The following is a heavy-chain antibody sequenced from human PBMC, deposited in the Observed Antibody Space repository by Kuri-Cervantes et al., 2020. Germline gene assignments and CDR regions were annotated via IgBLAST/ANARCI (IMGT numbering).Heavy chain of an antibody. CDR1: GGSISSGDYY. Sequence: SETLSLTCTVSGGSISSGDYYWSWIRQPPGKGLEWIGYIYYSGSTYYNPSLKSRVTMSVDTSKNQFSLKLSSVTAADTAVYYCARVGAAAGTYYYYYGMDVWGQGTTVTVSS. D-gene: IGHD6-13*01. CDR3: ARVGAAAGTYYYYYGMDV. J-gene: IGHJ6*02. CDR2: IYYSGST. V-gene: IGHV4-30-4*01.